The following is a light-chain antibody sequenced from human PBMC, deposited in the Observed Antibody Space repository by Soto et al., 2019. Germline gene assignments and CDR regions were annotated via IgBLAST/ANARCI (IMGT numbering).Light chain of an antibody. CDR1: SSNIGGTNA. CDR2: HNS. CDR3: SSYTSSSTLGV. Sequence: QSVLTQPPSASGTPGQRVAISCSGSSSNIGGTNAVYWYQQVPGTAPKLLIHHNSMRASGVPDRFSGSKSGTSGSLAISGLQSDDEADYYCSSYTSSSTLGVFGGGTQLTVL. V-gene: IGLV1-44*01. J-gene: IGLJ2*01.